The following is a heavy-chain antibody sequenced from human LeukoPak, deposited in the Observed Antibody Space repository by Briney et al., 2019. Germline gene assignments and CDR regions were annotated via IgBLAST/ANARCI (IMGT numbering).Heavy chain of an antibody. Sequence: ASVKVSCKASGYTFIGYYMHWVRQAPGQGLEWMGWINPNSGGTNYAQKFQGRVTMTRDTSISTAYMELSRLRSDDTAVYYCARDRTAGTGFTDVWGKGTTVTVSS. CDR3: ARDRTAGTGFTDV. J-gene: IGHJ6*04. V-gene: IGHV1-2*02. CDR2: INPNSGGT. CDR1: GYTFIGYY. D-gene: IGHD3/OR15-3a*01.